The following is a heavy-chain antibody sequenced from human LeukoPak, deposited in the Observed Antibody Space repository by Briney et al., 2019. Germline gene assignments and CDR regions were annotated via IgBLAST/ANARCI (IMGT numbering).Heavy chain of an antibody. Sequence: GGALRPSCAASGFTFSSYEMNWVRQAPGKGLEWVSYISSSGSTIYYADSVKGRFTISRDNAKRSLYLQMNSLRAEDTAVYYCARGYSYGVHFDYWGQGTLVTVSS. J-gene: IGHJ4*02. CDR1: GFTFSSYE. V-gene: IGHV3-48*03. D-gene: IGHD5-18*01. CDR2: ISSSGSTI. CDR3: ARGYSYGVHFDY.